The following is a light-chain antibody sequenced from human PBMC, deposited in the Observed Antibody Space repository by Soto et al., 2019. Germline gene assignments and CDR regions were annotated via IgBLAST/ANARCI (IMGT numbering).Light chain of an antibody. CDR1: SAVSSIY. CDR2: VAS. J-gene: IGKJ4*01. CDR3: QRSSSWTIS. V-gene: IGKV3D-20*02. Sequence: VLTQSPGTLSLSRGERATLSCRASSAVSSIYLAWYQQKPGQAPRLLIYVASSRATGIPDRFSGSGSGTAFSLNISTLEPEDFGVYYCQRSSSWTISFGGATQVNI.